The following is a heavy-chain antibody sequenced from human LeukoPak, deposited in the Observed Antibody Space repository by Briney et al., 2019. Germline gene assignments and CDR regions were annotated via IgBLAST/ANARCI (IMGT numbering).Heavy chain of an antibody. D-gene: IGHD2-15*01. Sequence: GGSLSLSCAASGFTFDDYAMHWVRQAPGKGLEWVSGISWNSGSIGYADSVKGRFTISRDNAKNSLYLQMNSLRAEDTALYYCAKDYTGFGGPFDYWGQGTLVTVSS. CDR3: AKDYTGFGGPFDY. CDR1: GFTFDDYA. CDR2: ISWNSGSI. V-gene: IGHV3-9*01. J-gene: IGHJ4*02.